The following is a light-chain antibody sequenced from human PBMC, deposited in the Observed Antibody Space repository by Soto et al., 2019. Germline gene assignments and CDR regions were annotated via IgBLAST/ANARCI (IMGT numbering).Light chain of an antibody. J-gene: IGKJ4*01. CDR2: GAS. CDR3: QQYGSSPLLT. CDR1: QSVSSSY. V-gene: IGKV3-20*01. Sequence: EIVLTQSPATLSLSPGERATLSCRASQSVSSSYLAWYQQKPGQAPRLLIYGASSMATRIPARFSGSGSGTDFTITISRLQPEDFAVYYCQQYGSSPLLTFGGGTKVEIK.